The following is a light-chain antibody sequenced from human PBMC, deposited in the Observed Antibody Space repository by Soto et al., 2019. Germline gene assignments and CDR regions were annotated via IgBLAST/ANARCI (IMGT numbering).Light chain of an antibody. CDR3: AAWDDRLNGPV. CDR2: SNS. V-gene: IGLV1-44*01. Sequence: QSVLTQPPSTSGTPGQRVTIPCSGSSSNIGSNVLNWYQQLPGTAPKLLIYSNSQRPSGVPDRFSGSKSGTSASLAISGLQSEDEADYYCAAWDDRLNGPVFGGGTKLTVL. J-gene: IGLJ3*02. CDR1: SSNIGSNV.